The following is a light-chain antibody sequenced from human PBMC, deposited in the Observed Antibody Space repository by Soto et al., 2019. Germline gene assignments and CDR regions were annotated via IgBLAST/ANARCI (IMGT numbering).Light chain of an antibody. Sequence: EIVMTQSPATLSVSPGGRATLSCRASQSISDTLAWYQQKPGQAPRLLIYDASNRATGIPARFSGSGSGTDFTLTISSLQTEDFAVYYCQQRTNSPLTFGGGTKVDIK. CDR1: QSISDT. J-gene: IGKJ4*01. V-gene: IGKV3-11*01. CDR3: QQRTNSPLT. CDR2: DAS.